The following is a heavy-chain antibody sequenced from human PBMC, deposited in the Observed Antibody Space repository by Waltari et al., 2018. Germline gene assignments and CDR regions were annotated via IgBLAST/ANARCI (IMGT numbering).Heavy chain of an antibody. CDR3: ARHEVVPAAMANYYYMDV. D-gene: IGHD2-2*01. Sequence: EVQLVQSGAEVKQPGESLKISCKGSGYSFTSYWIGWVRQMPGKGLEWMGIIYPGDSDTRYSPSFQGQVTISADKSISTAYLQWSSLKASDTAMYYCARHEVVPAAMANYYYMDVWGKGTTVTVSS. CDR2: IYPGDSDT. CDR1: GYSFTSYW. J-gene: IGHJ6*03. V-gene: IGHV5-51*01.